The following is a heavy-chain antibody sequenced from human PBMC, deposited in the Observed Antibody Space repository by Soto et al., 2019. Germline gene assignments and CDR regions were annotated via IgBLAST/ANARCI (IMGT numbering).Heavy chain of an antibody. V-gene: IGHV1-3*01. CDR2: INAGNGDT. J-gene: IGHJ4*02. Sequence: ASVKVSCKASGYSFSTFGIHWVRQAPGQRLEWMGWINAGNGDTKYSEKFQGRVTITGRTSASTAYMDLSSLRSEDAAVYYCATQGRTTTEFDFWCQGILVTVSS. CDR1: GYSFSTFG. CDR3: ATQGRTTTEFDF. D-gene: IGHD4-4*01.